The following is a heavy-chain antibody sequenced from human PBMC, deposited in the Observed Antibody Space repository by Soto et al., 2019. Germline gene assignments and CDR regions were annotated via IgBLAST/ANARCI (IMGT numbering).Heavy chain of an antibody. CDR2: IIPIFGTA. Sequence: QVQLVQSGAEVKKPGSSVKVSCKASGGTFSSYAISWVRQAPGQGREWMGGIIPIFGTANYAQKFQGRVTITADESTSTAYMELRSLRSEDTAVYYCASGIAAAGTPPGYWGQGTLVPVSS. CDR1: GGTFSSYA. V-gene: IGHV1-69*01. D-gene: IGHD6-13*01. CDR3: ASGIAAAGTPPGY. J-gene: IGHJ4*02.